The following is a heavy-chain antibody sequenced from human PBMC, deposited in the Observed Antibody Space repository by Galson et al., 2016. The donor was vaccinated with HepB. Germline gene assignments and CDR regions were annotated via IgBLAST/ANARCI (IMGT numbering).Heavy chain of an antibody. CDR3: TKDCGYDYGPNLDS. V-gene: IGHV3-23*01. Sequence: SLRLSCAVSGFRLSSYRMTCVHQAPGRGLEWVSTIVSDGRTYYGDAVTGRFTISRDTSTNELFLQMNSLRAEDTAIYSCTKDCGYDYGPNLDSWGQGTLVTVSS. CDR1: GFRLSSYR. CDR2: IVSDGRT. J-gene: IGHJ5*01. D-gene: IGHD4/OR15-4a*01.